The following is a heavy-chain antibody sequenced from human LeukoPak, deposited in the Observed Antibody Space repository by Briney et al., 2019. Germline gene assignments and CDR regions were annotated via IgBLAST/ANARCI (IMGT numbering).Heavy chain of an antibody. CDR1: GGSISSCY. D-gene: IGHD3-22*01. CDR3: ARRPSSGYLDAFDI. CDR2: IYYSGST. J-gene: IGHJ3*02. Sequence: KPSETLSLTCTVSGGSISSCYWSWIRQPPGKGLEWIGYIYYSGSTNYNPSLKSRVTISVDTSKNQFSLKLSSVTAADTAVYYCARRPSSGYLDAFDIWGQGTMVTVSS. V-gene: IGHV4-59*08.